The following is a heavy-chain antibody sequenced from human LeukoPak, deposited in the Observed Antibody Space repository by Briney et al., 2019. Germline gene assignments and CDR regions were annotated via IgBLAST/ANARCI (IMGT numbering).Heavy chain of an antibody. CDR1: GFSFGDFG. CDR2: INWNGVGT. CDR3: ARGRYDISTVHRFFYYGMDV. J-gene: IGHJ6*02. D-gene: IGHD3-22*01. V-gene: IGHV3-20*04. Sequence: GGSLRLSCAASGFSFGDFGMSWVRQAPGKGLEWVSGINWNGVGTSYIDSVKGRFTVSRDNAKNSLYLQMNSLRGEDTALYFCARGRYDISTVHRFFYYGMDVWGQGPPVTVSS.